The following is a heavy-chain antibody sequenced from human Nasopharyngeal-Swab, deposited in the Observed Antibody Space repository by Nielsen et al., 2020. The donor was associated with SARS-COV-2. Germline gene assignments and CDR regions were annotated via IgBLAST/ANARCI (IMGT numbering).Heavy chain of an antibody. CDR1: GYTFNNYY. CDR2: INPGSGGT. CDR3: ARVRRIAAAASYGMDV. Sequence: ASVKVSCKASGYTFNNYYIHWVRQAPGQGLEWMGMINPGSGGTTYAQKFQGRVTMTRDTSTSTVYMELSSLRSEDTAVYYCARVRRIAAAASYGMDVWGQGTTVTVSS. V-gene: IGHV1-46*02. D-gene: IGHD6-13*01. J-gene: IGHJ6*02.